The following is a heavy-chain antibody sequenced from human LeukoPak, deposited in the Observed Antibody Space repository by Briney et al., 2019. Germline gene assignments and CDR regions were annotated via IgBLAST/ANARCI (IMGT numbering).Heavy chain of an antibody. J-gene: IGHJ5*02. CDR3: ASRLRGDWFDP. V-gene: IGHV1-18*01. Sequence: GPSVKVSCKASGYTFTSYGISWVRQAPGQGVEWMGWISAYNGNTNYAQKLQGRVNMTTDTSTSTAYMELRSLRSDDTAVYYCASRLRGDWFDPWGQGTLVTVSS. D-gene: IGHD5-18*01. CDR1: GYTFTSYG. CDR2: ISAYNGNT.